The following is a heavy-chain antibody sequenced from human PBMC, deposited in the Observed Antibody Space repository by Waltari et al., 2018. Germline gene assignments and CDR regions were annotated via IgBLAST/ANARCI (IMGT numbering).Heavy chain of an antibody. CDR1: GGTFSSYA. CDR2: IIPIFGTA. Sequence: QVQLVQSGAEVKKPGSSVKVSCKASGGTFSSYAISWVRQAPGQGLEWMGGIIPIFGTANYAQKFQGRVTITADESTSTAYMELSSLRSEDTAVYYCARTSMRYCSSTSCPYTYYGMDVWGQGTTVTVSS. CDR3: ARTSMRYCSSTSCPYTYYGMDV. J-gene: IGHJ6*02. D-gene: IGHD2-2*01. V-gene: IGHV1-69*13.